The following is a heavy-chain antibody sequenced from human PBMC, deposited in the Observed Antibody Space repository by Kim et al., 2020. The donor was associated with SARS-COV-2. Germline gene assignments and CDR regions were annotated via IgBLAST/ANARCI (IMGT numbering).Heavy chain of an antibody. CDR2: FDPENGET. J-gene: IGHJ4*02. V-gene: IGHV1-24*01. CDR3: TRLYSGYDYVFDL. CDR1: GYTLTELS. D-gene: IGHD5-12*01. Sequence: ASVKVSCKVSGYTLTELSIHWVRQAPGKGLEWMGGFDPENGETIYAQRFRGRVTMTEDTSTDTVYMELSSLKSEDTAVYFCTRLYSGYDYVFDLWGQGTPVTVSS.